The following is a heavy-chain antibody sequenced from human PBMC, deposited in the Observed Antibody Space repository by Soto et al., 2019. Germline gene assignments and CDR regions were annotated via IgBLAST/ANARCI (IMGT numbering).Heavy chain of an antibody. CDR1: GYTFTSYG. D-gene: IGHD3-9*01. V-gene: IGHV1-18*01. CDR2: ISAYNGNT. CDR3: ARNYDILTGYYPDYGMDV. J-gene: IGHJ6*02. Sequence: GASVKVSCKASGYTFTSYGISWVRQAPGQGXEWMGWISAYNGNTNYAQKLQGRVTMTTDTSTSTAYMELRSLRSDDTAVYYCARNYDILTGYYPDYGMDVWGQGTTVTVSS.